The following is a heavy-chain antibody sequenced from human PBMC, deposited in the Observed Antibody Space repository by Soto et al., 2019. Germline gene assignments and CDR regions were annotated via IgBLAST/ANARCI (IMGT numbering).Heavy chain of an antibody. CDR1: GGTLNIYA. CDR3: AGSNHYETSGYLRH. J-gene: IGHJ4*02. Sequence: QVQLVQSGAEVRKPGSSVKVSCKASGGTLNIYAISWVRQARGQGLEWMGGINPIFATPNTAQKFLDRVTLTADESTNTAFMELRRLGPGDTAVYYCAGSNHYETSGYLRHWGQGTLVSVSS. V-gene: IGHV1-69*12. CDR2: INPIFATP. D-gene: IGHD3-22*01.